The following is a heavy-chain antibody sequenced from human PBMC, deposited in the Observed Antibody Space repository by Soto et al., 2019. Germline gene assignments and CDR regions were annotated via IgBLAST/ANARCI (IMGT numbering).Heavy chain of an antibody. CDR3: ASHDSSGYYFGY. CDR1: GGSFSGYY. J-gene: IGHJ4*02. Sequence: PSETLSLTCAVYGGSFSGYYWSWIRQPPGKGLEWIGEINHSGSTNYNPSLKSRVTISVDTSKNQFSLKLSSVTAADTAVYYCASHDSSGYYFGYWGKGTLVTVS. D-gene: IGHD3-22*01. CDR2: INHSGST. V-gene: IGHV4-34*01.